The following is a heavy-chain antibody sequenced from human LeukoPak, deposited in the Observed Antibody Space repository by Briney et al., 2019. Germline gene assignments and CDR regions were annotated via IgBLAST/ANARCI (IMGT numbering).Heavy chain of an antibody. D-gene: IGHD3-10*01. CDR3: ARVGYYGVVRIFDY. V-gene: IGHV4-61*02. J-gene: IGHJ4*02. CDR2: IYTSGSI. CDR1: GGSISSGSYY. Sequence: PSETLSLTCTVSGGSISSGSYYWSWIRQPAGKGLEWIGRIYTSGSINYNPSLKSRVTISVDTSKNQFSLKLSSVTAADTAVYYCARVGYYGVVRIFDYWGQGTLVTVSS.